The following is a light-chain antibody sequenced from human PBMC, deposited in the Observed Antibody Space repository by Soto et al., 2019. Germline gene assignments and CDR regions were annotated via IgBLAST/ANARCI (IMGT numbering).Light chain of an antibody. Sequence: EIVLTQSPGTLSLSPGERATLSCRASQSVSSSFLAWYQQKPGHAPRLLIFASSSRATGIPDRFSGSGSGTDFTLTISRLEPEDFALYYCQQYGNSPPTFGQGTKLEIK. J-gene: IGKJ2*01. CDR2: ASS. V-gene: IGKV3-20*01. CDR3: QQYGNSPPT. CDR1: QSVSSSF.